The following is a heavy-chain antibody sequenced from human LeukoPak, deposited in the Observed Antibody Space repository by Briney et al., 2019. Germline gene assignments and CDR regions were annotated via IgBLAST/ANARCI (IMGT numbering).Heavy chain of an antibody. D-gene: IGHD3-10*01. Sequence: GGSLRLSCAVSGLTFNKAWLRWVRQAPGKGLEWVGRITSKTDGGTTDYAAPVNGRFFVSRDDSKNTMYLQMNSLKTEDTGLYYCTTDREGVVYRGDLNVWGQGTTVTVSS. CDR3: TTDREGVVYRGDLNV. V-gene: IGHV3-15*01. J-gene: IGHJ6*02. CDR2: ITSKTDGGTT. CDR1: GLTFNKAW.